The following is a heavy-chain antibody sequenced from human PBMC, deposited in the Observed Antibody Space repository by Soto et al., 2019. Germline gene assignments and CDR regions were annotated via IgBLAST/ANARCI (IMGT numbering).Heavy chain of an antibody. V-gene: IGHV4-34*01. CDR3: ARTLPYYYDSSGYYHFDY. CDR2: INHSGST. CDR1: GGSINNHY. Sequence: PSETLSLTCTVSGGSINNHYWSWIRQPPGKGLEWIGEINHSGSTNYNPSLKSRVTISVDTSKNQFSLKLSSVTAADTAVYYCARTLPYYYDSSGYYHFDYWGQGTLVTVSS. D-gene: IGHD3-22*01. J-gene: IGHJ4*02.